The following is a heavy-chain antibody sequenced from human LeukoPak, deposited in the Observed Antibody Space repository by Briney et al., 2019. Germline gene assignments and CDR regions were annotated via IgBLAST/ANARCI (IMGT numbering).Heavy chain of an antibody. CDR2: ISSSSTYI. CDR3: ARWKTATTSDC. J-gene: IGHJ4*02. Sequence: GGSLRLSCAASGFTFSTYDMNWVRQAPGKGLEWVSSISSSSTYIYYADSVKGRFTISRDNAKNSLYLQMSGLRADDTAVYYCARWKTATTSDCWGQGTLVTVSS. V-gene: IGHV3-21*01. D-gene: IGHD1-7*01. CDR1: GFTFSTYD.